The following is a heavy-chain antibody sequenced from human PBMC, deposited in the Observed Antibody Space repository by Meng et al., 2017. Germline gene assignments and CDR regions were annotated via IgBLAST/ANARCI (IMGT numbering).Heavy chain of an antibody. CDR3: ARAPGYYGSGAVDY. CDR1: GGAVDSGSYY. CDR2: IYYRGST. Sequence: RREARPGRVRPSESPTRSCTVSGGAVDSGSYYLGGIRQPPGKGLEWSGYIYYRGSTNYNPSLKSRVTISVDTSKNQFSLKLSSVTAADTAVYYCARAPGYYGSGAVDYWGQGTLVTVSS. V-gene: IGHV4-61*01. J-gene: IGHJ4*02. D-gene: IGHD3-10*01.